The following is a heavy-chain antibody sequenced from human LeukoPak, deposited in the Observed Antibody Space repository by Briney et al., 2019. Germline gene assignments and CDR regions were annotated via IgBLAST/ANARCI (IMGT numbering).Heavy chain of an antibody. CDR2: IIPIFGTA. Sequence: SVKVSCKASGYTFTSYDINWVRQAPGQGLEWMGGIIPIFGTANYAQKFQGRVTITADESTSTAYMELSSLRSEDTAVYYCARGGLTGTTLGGFNWFDPWGQGTLVTVSS. V-gene: IGHV1-69*13. D-gene: IGHD1-7*01. J-gene: IGHJ5*02. CDR1: GYTFTSYD. CDR3: ARGGLTGTTLGGFNWFDP.